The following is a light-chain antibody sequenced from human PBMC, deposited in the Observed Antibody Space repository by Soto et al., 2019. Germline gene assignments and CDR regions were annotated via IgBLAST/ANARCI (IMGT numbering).Light chain of an antibody. CDR1: QSVSSK. CDR3: QQYNNGLT. V-gene: IGKV3-15*01. Sequence: EIVMTQSPATLSVSPGERATLSCRAGQSVSSKLAWYQQKPGQAPRLLIYGASTRATGIPARFSGSGSGTEFTLTISSLQSEDFAVYYCQQYNNGLTFGGGTKVEIK. CDR2: GAS. J-gene: IGKJ4*01.